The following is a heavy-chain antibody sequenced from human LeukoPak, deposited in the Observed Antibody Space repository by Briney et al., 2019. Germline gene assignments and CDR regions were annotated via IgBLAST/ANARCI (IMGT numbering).Heavy chain of an antibody. CDR3: VRGYSSGWYPVSYFDY. V-gene: IGHV3-48*03. J-gene: IGHJ4*02. CDR1: GFTFSSYE. D-gene: IGHD6-19*01. Sequence: GGSLRLSCAASGFTFSSYEMNWVRQAPGKWLEWVSYISSSGSTIYYADSVKGRFTISRDNAKNSLYLQMNSLRAEDTAVYYCVRGYSSGWYPVSYFDYWGQGTLVTVSS. CDR2: ISSSGSTI.